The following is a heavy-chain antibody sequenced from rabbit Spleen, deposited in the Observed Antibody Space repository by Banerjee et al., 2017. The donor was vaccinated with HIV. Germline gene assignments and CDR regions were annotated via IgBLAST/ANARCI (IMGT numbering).Heavy chain of an antibody. V-gene: IGHV1S40*01. CDR2: IDTNDGDT. CDR3: ARGLLAGSASWLGYLDL. J-gene: IGHJ4*01. Sequence: QSLEESGGGLVQPEGSLTLTCKASGFSFSDRDVMCWVRQAPGKGLEWIACIDTNDGDTDYANWPKGRFTISKTSSTTVTLQMTSLTGADTATYFCARGLLAGSASWLGYLDLWGPGTLVTVS. CDR1: GFSFSDRDV. D-gene: IGHD3-1*01.